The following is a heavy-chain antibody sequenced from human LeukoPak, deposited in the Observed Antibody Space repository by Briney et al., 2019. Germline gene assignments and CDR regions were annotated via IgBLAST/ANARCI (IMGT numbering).Heavy chain of an antibody. CDR3: AKGKFPMTTVTQGVDY. V-gene: IGHV3-23*01. CDR1: GFTFSGYA. J-gene: IGHJ4*02. Sequence: GSLRLSCAASGFTFSGYAMSWVRQAPGKGLEWVSAISGSGGSTYYADSVKGRFTISRDNSKNTLYLQMNSLRAEDTAVYYCAKGKFPMTTVTQGVDYWGQGTLVTVSS. D-gene: IGHD4-17*01. CDR2: ISGSGGST.